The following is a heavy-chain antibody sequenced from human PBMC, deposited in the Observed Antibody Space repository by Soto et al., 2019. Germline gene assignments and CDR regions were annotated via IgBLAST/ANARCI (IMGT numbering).Heavy chain of an antibody. D-gene: IGHD5-12*01. J-gene: IGHJ4*02. CDR2: INAYNGMT. CDR1: GYTFINYH. CDR3: AKSPRGEMATD. Sequence: QVQLVQSGGEVKKPGASVTVSCKASGYTFINYHITWVRQAPGQGLEWMAWINAYNGMTDYAQRCQGRVTRNRDTSTITAYMELRNLGYDDTAVYFCAKSPRGEMATDWGQGTLVTVSS. V-gene: IGHV1-18*01.